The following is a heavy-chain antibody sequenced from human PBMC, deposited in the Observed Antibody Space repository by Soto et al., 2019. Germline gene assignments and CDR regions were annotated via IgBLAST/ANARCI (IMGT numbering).Heavy chain of an antibody. CDR2: MNPNSGNT. J-gene: IGHJ1*01. D-gene: IGHD6-19*01. CDR1: GYTFTSYD. Sequence: ASVKVSCKASGYTFTSYDINWVRQATGQGLEWMGWMNPNSGNTGYAQKFQGRVTMTRNTSISTAYMELSSLRSEDTAVYYCARRSSGWRAEYFQHWGQGTLVTVSS. V-gene: IGHV1-8*01. CDR3: ARRSSGWRAEYFQH.